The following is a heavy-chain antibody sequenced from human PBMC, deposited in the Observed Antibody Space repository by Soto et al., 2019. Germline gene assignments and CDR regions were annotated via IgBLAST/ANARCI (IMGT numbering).Heavy chain of an antibody. J-gene: IGHJ6*02. CDR3: AKDTGPQVLHLGMDV. CDR2: ISWNGITK. Sequence: SLRLSCKGSGITFYDFGMHLVLQAPGKGLEWVSGISWNGITKGYAESVKGRFTISRDNAKNSLYLQMNSLRPEDTALYYCAKDTGPQVLHLGMDVWGQGTTVTVSS. V-gene: IGHV3-9*01. D-gene: IGHD3-16*01. CDR1: GITFYDFG.